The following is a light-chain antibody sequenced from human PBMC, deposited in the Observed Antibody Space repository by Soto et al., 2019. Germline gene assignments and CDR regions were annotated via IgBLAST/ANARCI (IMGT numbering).Light chain of an antibody. Sequence: DIVMTQSPAFVSASLGERVTLSCRASRTIDTYLAWFQHRLGQPPRLLIFGASVRAPGVPPRFSGGGSGTESTLTINSLRSEDFAVYFCQQYDAWPPGTFGGGTKVDIK. CDR2: GAS. CDR1: RTIDTY. V-gene: IGKV3-15*01. J-gene: IGKJ4*01. CDR3: QQYDAWPPGT.